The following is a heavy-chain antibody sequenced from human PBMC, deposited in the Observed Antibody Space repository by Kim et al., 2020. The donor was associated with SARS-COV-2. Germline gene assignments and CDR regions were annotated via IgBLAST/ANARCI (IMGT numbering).Heavy chain of an antibody. V-gene: IGHV3-33*06. CDR2: ICSDGSNI. J-gene: IGHJ2*01. Sequence: GGSLRLSCAASGFTFSSYSMHWVRQAPGKGLEWVSVICSDGSNIYYADSVKGRFTISRDNAKNTLYLQMNSLRAEDTAVYYCAKDKDYGDNNWYFDLWGRGTLVTVSS. CDR3: AKDKDYGDNNWYFDL. CDR1: GFTFSSYS. D-gene: IGHD4-17*01.